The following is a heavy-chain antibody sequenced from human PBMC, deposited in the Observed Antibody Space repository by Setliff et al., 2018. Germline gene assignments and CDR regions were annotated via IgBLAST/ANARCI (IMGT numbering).Heavy chain of an antibody. V-gene: IGHV4-38-2*01. CDR1: GSSIRRDYY. CDR3: ARALGYCSRTSCYADAFDI. J-gene: IGHJ3*02. D-gene: IGHD2-2*01. Sequence: SLTCAVSGSSIRRDYYWGWIRQPPGKGLEWIGSMYHSGSTYYNPSLKSRVTISVDTSKNQFSLKLNYVTAAGTAVYYCARALGYCSRTSCYADAFDIWGQGTMVTVSS. CDR2: MYHSGST.